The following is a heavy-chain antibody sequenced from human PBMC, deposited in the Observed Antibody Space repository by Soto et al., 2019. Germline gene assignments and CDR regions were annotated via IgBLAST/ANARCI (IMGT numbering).Heavy chain of an antibody. CDR3: ARDSGRGYGMDV. D-gene: IGHD1-1*01. V-gene: IGHV3-48*02. J-gene: IGHJ6*02. Sequence: VQLVESGGGLGQPGGSLRLSCAASGFTFSSHSMNWVRQAPGKGLEWVSYISRGSSAKYYADSVKGRFTISRDNAKNSLYVQMNSLRDEDTAVYYCARDSGRGYGMDVWGQGTTVTVSS. CDR1: GFTFSSHS. CDR2: ISRGSSAK.